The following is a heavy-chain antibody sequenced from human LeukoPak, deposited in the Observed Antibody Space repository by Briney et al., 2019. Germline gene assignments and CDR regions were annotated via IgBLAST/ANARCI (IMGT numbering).Heavy chain of an antibody. CDR1: GGSISSGGYY. CDR3: AREKSSGWYGARSDAFDI. CDR2: IYYSGST. Sequence: TSETLSLTCTVSGGSISSGGYYWSWIRQHPGKGLEWIGYIYYSGSTNYNPSLKSRVTISVDTSKNQFSLKLSSVTAADTAVYYCAREKSSGWYGARSDAFDIWGQGTMVTVSS. D-gene: IGHD6-19*01. J-gene: IGHJ3*02. V-gene: IGHV4-31*03.